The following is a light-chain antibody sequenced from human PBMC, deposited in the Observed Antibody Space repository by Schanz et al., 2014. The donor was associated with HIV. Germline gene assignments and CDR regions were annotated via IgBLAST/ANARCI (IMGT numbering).Light chain of an antibody. CDR3: QQSYSAMYT. J-gene: IGKJ2*01. V-gene: IGKV1-8*01. CDR1: QGIGSY. CDR2: GAS. Sequence: AIRITQSPSSLSASTGDRVTITCRASQGIGSYLAWYQQKPGKAPKLLIYGASTLQSGVPSRFSGSGSGADFTLTISNLQPEDFATYYCQQSYSAMYTFAQGTKLEIK.